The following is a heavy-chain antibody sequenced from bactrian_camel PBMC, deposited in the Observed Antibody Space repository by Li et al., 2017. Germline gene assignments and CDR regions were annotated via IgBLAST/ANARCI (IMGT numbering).Heavy chain of an antibody. D-gene: IGHD7*01. CDR1: GDSTSSNC. CDR3: AATRGPLLVRWVFEEGRYNY. CDR2: ISTSGGSP. Sequence: VQLVESGGGSVPAGGSLTLTCAASGDSTSSNCMAWFRQAPGKEREGVASISTSGGSPYSADSVKGRFTISQDTTNNTVYLQMDNLKPEDTGTYYCAATRGPLLVRWVFEEGRYNYWGQGTQVTVS. J-gene: IGHJ4*01. V-gene: IGHV3-3*01.